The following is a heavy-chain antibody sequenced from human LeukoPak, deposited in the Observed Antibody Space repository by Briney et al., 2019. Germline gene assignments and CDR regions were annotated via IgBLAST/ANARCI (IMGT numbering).Heavy chain of an antibody. J-gene: IGHJ4*02. D-gene: IGHD6-13*01. CDR3: ARAGGSSSWYRY. V-gene: IGHV3-7*01. Sequence: QPGRSPRLSCAASGFTFDDYAMHWVRQAPGKGLEWVANIKQDGSEKYYVDSVKGRFTVSRDNAKNSLYLQMNSLRAEDTAVYYCARAGGSSSWYRYWGQGTLVTVSS. CDR2: IKQDGSEK. CDR1: GFTFDDYA.